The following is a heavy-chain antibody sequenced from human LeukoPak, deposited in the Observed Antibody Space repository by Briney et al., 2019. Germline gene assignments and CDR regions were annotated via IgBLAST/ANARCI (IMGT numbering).Heavy chain of an antibody. V-gene: IGHV5-51*01. CDR1: GYSFTSYW. CDR3: ARQTAMGRSGDY. D-gene: IGHD5-18*01. CDR2: IDPSDSET. Sequence: GESLKISCKASGYSFTSYWIGWVRQMPGKGLEWMGIIDPSDSETRYTPSFQGQVTISVDKSLTTADLQWNSLKASDAAMYYCARQTAMGRSGDYWGQGTLVTVSS. J-gene: IGHJ4*02.